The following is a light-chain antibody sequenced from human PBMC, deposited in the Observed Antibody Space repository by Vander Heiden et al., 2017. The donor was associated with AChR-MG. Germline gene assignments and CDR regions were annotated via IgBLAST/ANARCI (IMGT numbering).Light chain of an antibody. CDR2: GAS. V-gene: IGKV3-20*01. Sequence: EIVLTQSPGTLSLSPGERATLSRRASQSVSSSYLAWYQQKPGQAPRLLIYGASSRATGIPDRFSGSGSGTDFTLTISRLEPEDFAVYYCQQECSSPRTFGQGTKVEIK. CDR3: QQECSSPRT. J-gene: IGKJ1*01. CDR1: QSVSSSY.